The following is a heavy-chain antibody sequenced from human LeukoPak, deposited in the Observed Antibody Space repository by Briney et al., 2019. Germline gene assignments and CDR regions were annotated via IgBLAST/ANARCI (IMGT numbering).Heavy chain of an antibody. CDR3: AKDPSDYYGMDV. V-gene: IGHV3-30*02. Sequence: GGSLRLSCAASGFTFSSYGMHWVRQAPGKGLEWVAFIRYDGSNKYYADSVKGRFTISRDNSKNTLYLQKNSLRAEDTAVYYCAKDPSDYYGMDVWGQGTTVTVSS. CDR2: IRYDGSNK. CDR1: GFTFSSYG. J-gene: IGHJ6*02. D-gene: IGHD3-10*01.